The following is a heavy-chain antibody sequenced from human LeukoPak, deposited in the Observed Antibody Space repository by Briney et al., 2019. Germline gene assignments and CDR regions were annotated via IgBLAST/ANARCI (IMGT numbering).Heavy chain of an antibody. D-gene: IGHD5-18*01. V-gene: IGHV4-4*02. Sequence: SGTLSLTCAVSGGSIKSNNWWSWVRQPPGKGLEWIGEIYHSGSTNYNPSLESRVTISVDTSKNQFSLKLSSVTAADTAVYYCARVDTAMVGVTYYFDYWGQGTLVTVSS. J-gene: IGHJ4*02. CDR3: ARVDTAMVGVTYYFDY. CDR1: GGSIKSNNW. CDR2: IYHSGST.